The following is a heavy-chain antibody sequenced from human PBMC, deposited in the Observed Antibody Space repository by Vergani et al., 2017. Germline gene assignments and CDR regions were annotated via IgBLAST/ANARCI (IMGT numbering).Heavy chain of an antibody. CDR2: IKSTFDRGTT. CDR3: TTDPRYCGDGSCYWLRDHHYYGMDV. CDR1: GFSFRNAW. J-gene: IGHJ6*02. V-gene: IGHV3-15*07. D-gene: IGHD2-21*01. Sequence: EVQLVESGGGIVKPVGSLRLSCVASGFSFRNAWMNWVRRTPGKGLEWVGRIKSTFDRGTTDYAAAVKGRFTISRDDSKNTLFLQMNGLKPEDIGVYYCTTDPRYCGDGSCYWLRDHHYYGMDVWGQGTTVTVSS.